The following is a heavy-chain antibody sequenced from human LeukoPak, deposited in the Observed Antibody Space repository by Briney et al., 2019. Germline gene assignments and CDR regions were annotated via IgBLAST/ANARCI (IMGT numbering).Heavy chain of an antibody. J-gene: IGHJ4*02. V-gene: IGHV3-7*01. Sequence: PGGSLRFSCAASGFTFSNYWMSWVRQAPGKGLEWVANIKQDGSEKYYVDSVKGRLTISRDNAKNSLYLQMNSLRAEDTAVYYCARDSRGAFDSWGQGTLVTVSS. CDR3: ARDSRGAFDS. CDR2: IKQDGSEK. D-gene: IGHD3-10*01. CDR1: GFTFSNYW.